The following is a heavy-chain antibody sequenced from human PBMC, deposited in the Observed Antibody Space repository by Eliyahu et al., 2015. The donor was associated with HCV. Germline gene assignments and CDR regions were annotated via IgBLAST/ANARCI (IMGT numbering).Heavy chain of an antibody. CDR1: GGPINSXY. CDR2: IYYSGST. V-gene: IGHV4-59*01. D-gene: IGHD6-19*01. J-gene: IGHJ5*02. Sequence: QVQLQESGPGLVKPSETLSLTCTVSGGPINSXYGXWIRQPPGKGLEWIAYIYYSGSTNYKPXLKSRVTISVDTSKNQFSLKLSSVTAADTAVYYCASGGGGIAVAGTGGWFDPWGQGTLVTVSS. CDR3: ASGGGGIAVAGTGGWFDP.